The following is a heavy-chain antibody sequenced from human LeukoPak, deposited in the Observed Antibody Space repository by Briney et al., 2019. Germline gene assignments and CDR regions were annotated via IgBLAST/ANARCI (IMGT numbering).Heavy chain of an antibody. D-gene: IGHD1-20*01. J-gene: IGHJ6*03. Sequence: GGSLRLSCAASGFTFSSYAMNWVRQAPGKGLEWVSSISSSSSYIYYADSVKGRFTISRDNAKNSLYLQMNSLRAEDTALYYCARENNWNYPYYYMDVWGKGTTVTVSS. CDR1: GFTFSSYA. CDR2: ISSSSSYI. CDR3: ARENNWNYPYYYMDV. V-gene: IGHV3-21*04.